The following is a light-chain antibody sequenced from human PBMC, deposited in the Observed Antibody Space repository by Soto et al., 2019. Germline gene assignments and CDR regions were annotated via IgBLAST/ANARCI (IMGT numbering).Light chain of an antibody. Sequence: EIVMTQSPPTPSVSPGGSATLSCRASQSVDRKLVWYQQKPGQAPRLLIYGASSRATGIPDRFRASASGTDFTLTIRRLEPEDFAVYFCQQYGGSPAITFGQGTRLEIK. CDR1: QSVDRK. V-gene: IGKV3-20*01. CDR2: GAS. CDR3: QQYGGSPAIT. J-gene: IGKJ5*01.